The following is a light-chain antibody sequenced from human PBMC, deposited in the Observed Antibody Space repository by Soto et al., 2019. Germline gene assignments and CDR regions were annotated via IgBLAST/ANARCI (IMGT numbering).Light chain of an antibody. V-gene: IGKV3-11*01. CDR3: QQANSFPLT. CDR1: QSVTNS. CDR2: DAS. Sequence: EIVLSQSPGTLSLSPGERATLSCRASQSVTNSFLAWYQQKPGQAPRLLIYDASHRATGIPARFSGSGSGTDFTLTISSLEPEDFATYYCQQANSFPLTFGGGTKVDIK. J-gene: IGKJ4*01.